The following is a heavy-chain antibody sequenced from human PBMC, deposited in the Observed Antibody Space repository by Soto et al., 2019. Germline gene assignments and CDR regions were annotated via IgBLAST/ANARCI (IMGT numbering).Heavy chain of an antibody. V-gene: IGHV3-48*03. J-gene: IGHJ5*02. CDR1: GSTFRSSE. CDR2: ISKSSSVI. Sequence: PGGSLRLSCAASGSTFRSSEMHWVRQAPGKGLEWVSYISKSSSVIYYADSVKGRFTISRDNAKNLLYLQMNSLRAEDTAVYYCARGAYYYDSNYNWFDPWGQGTLVTVSS. D-gene: IGHD3-22*01. CDR3: ARGAYYYDSNYNWFDP.